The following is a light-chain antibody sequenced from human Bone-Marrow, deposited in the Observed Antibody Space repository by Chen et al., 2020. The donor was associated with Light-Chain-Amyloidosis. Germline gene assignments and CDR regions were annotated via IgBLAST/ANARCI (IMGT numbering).Light chain of an antibody. CDR2: DVN. V-gene: IGLV2-14*03. Sequence: QSALTQPASVSGSPGQSIIISCTGTSSDVGGYNFVSWYQQHPGKAPKLMIFDVNNRPSGVSNRFSGSKSDNTASLTISGPQPEDEADYYCTSYTSSHTYVFGTGTEVTVL. CDR3: TSYTSSHTYV. CDR1: SSDVGGYNF. J-gene: IGLJ1*01.